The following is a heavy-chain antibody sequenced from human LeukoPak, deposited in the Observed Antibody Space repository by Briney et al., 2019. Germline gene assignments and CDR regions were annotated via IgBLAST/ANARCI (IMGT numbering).Heavy chain of an antibody. J-gene: IGHJ4*02. CDR3: ARVTATYYHGSGSPDYFDY. CDR1: GGSISSYY. V-gene: IGHV4-59*01. CDR2: IYYSGST. Sequence: SETLSLTCTVSGGSISSYYWSWIRQPPGKGLEWIGYIYYSGSTNYNPSLKSRVTISVDTSKNQFSLKLSSVTAADTAVYYCARVTATYYHGSGSPDYFDYWGQGTLVTVSS. D-gene: IGHD3-10*01.